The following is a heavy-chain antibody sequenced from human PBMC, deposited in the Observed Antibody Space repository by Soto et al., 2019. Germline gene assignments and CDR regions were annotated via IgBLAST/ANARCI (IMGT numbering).Heavy chain of an antibody. CDR3: ARERIRFLEWLLYRAHDAFDI. J-gene: IGHJ3*02. Sequence: ASETLSLTCTVSGGSISSGDYYWSWIRQPPGKGLEWIGYIYYSGSTYYNPSLKSRVTISVDTSKNQFSLKLSSVTAADTAVYYCARERIRFLEWLLYRAHDAFDIWGQGTMVTVSS. V-gene: IGHV4-30-4*01. CDR2: IYYSGST. D-gene: IGHD3-3*01. CDR1: GGSISSGDYY.